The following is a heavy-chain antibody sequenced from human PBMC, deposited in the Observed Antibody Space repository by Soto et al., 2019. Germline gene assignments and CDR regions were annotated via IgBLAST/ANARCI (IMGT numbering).Heavy chain of an antibody. J-gene: IGHJ4*02. V-gene: IGHV2-5*01. CDR1: GFSRSTSGEG. CDR2: IYWNDDK. D-gene: IGHD3-3*01. CDR3: ARARTTIFGVVNFDY. Sequence: SGPTLVNPTQTLTLTYTFSGFSRSTSGEGVGWIRQPPGKALEWLALIYWNDDKRYSPSLKSRLTITKDTSKNQVVLTMTNMDPVDTATYYCARARTTIFGVVNFDYWGQGTLVTVSS.